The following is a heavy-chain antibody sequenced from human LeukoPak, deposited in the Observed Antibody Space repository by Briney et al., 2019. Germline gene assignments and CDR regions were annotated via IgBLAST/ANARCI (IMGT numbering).Heavy chain of an antibody. Sequence: SETLSLTCTVSGASITNYYWSWIRQPPGKGLEWIGYIYYSGSTKYNPSPKSRVIISVDTSKNQFSLKLTSVTAADTAVYYCARGGSSGWYSGDAFDIWGQGTMVTVSS. D-gene: IGHD6-19*01. CDR1: GASITNYY. CDR2: IYYSGST. V-gene: IGHV4-59*01. CDR3: ARGGSSGWYSGDAFDI. J-gene: IGHJ3*02.